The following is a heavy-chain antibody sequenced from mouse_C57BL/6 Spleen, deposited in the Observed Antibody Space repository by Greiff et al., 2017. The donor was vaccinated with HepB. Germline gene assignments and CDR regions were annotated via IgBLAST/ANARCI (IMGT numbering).Heavy chain of an antibody. CDR2: INYDGSST. Sequence: EVQRVESEGGLVQPGSSMKLSCTASGFTFSDYYMAWVRQVPEKGLEWVANINYDGSSTYYLDSLKSRFIISRDNAKNILYLQMSSLKSEDTATYYWSRDRAYYSNSAWFAYWGQGTLVTVSA. V-gene: IGHV5-16*01. CDR1: GFTFSDYY. D-gene: IGHD2-5*01. J-gene: IGHJ3*01. CDR3: SRDRAYYSNSAWFAY.